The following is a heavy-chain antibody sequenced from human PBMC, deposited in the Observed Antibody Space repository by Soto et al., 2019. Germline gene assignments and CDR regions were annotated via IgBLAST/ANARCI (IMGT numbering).Heavy chain of an antibody. CDR3: ASYVRSYYNGMDV. CDR1: GYTFSSHD. CDR2: MNPNSGNT. J-gene: IGHJ6*02. D-gene: IGHD3-16*01. V-gene: IGHV1-8*01. Sequence: QVQLVQSGAEVKKPGASVKVSCKASGYTFSSHDINWVRQATGQGLEWMGWMNPNSGNTGYAQKFQGRVTMTRNTSISTAYMELSSRRSEAMAVYYCASYVRSYYNGMDVWGQGTTVTVSS.